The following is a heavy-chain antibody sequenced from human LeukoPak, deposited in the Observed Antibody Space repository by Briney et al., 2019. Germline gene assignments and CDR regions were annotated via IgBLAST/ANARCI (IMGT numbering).Heavy chain of an antibody. J-gene: IGHJ6*03. Sequence: GVSLRLSCAASGFTFSRYSMNWVRQAPGKGLEWVAFISSTSTFIYSADSVKGRFTISRDTAKNSLFLQMNSLRAEDTAIYYCARDYFDSSDYPQTYYYYYMDVWGKGTTVTVSS. CDR3: ARDYFDSSDYPQTYYYYYMDV. CDR1: GFTFSRYS. D-gene: IGHD3-22*01. V-gene: IGHV3-21*01. CDR2: ISSTSTFI.